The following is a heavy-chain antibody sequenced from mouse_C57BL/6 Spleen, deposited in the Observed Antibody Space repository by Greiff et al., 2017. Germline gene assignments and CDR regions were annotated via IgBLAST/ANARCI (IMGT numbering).Heavy chain of an antibody. V-gene: IGHV2-2*01. CDR2: IWSGGST. Sequence: VQLVESGPGLVQPSQSLSITCTASGFSLTSYGVHWVRQSPGKGLEWLGVIWSGGSTDYNAAFISRLSISKDNSKSQVFFKMNSLQADDTAIYYCARIGPGYFDYWGQGTTLTVSS. D-gene: IGHD2-14*01. CDR3: ARIGPGYFDY. CDR1: GFSLTSYG. J-gene: IGHJ2*01.